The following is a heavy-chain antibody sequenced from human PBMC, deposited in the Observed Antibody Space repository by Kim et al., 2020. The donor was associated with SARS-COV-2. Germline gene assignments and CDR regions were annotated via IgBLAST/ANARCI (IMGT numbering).Heavy chain of an antibody. Sequence: VKSYVDSVRGRFTISRDNAKTSLYLQMNSRGDEDTAVYYCVRNRGFNSFDYWGQGTLVTVSS. CDR3: VRNRGFNSFDY. D-gene: IGHD6-25*01. CDR2: VK. J-gene: IGHJ4*02. V-gene: IGHV3-7*01.